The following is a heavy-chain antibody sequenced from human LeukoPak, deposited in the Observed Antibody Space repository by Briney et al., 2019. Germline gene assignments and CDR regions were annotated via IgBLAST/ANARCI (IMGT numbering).Heavy chain of an antibody. CDR2: ISSSSSYI. D-gene: IGHD6-13*01. V-gene: IGHV3-21*01. CDR3: ARIAGYYYYMDV. CDR1: GFTFSSYS. Sequence: GGSLRLSCAASGFTFSSYSMNWVRQAPGKGLEWVSSISSSSSYIYYADSVKGRFTISRDNAKNSLYLQMNSLRAEDTTVYYCARIAGYYYYMDVWGKGTTVTVSS. J-gene: IGHJ6*03.